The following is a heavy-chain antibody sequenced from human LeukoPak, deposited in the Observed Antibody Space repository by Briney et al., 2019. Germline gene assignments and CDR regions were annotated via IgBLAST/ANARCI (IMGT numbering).Heavy chain of an antibody. Sequence: ASVKVSCKASGGTFSSYAISWVRQAPGQGLEWMGGIIPIFGTANYAQKFQGRDTITADKSTSTAYMELSSLRSEDTAVYYCARDLVRGVKYNWFDPWGQGTLVTVSS. D-gene: IGHD3-10*01. CDR1: GGTFSSYA. V-gene: IGHV1-69*06. CDR3: ARDLVRGVKYNWFDP. CDR2: IIPIFGTA. J-gene: IGHJ5*02.